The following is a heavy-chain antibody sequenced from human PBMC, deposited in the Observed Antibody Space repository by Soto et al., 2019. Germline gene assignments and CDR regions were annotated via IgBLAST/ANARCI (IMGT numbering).Heavy chain of an antibody. Sequence: PGGSLRLSCAASGFTFSSYGMHWGRQAPGKGLEWVAVISYDGSNKYYADSVKGRFTISRDNSKNTLYLQMNSLRAEDTAVYYCAKGRRVGQMYFDIWGQGTMVTVS. D-gene: IGHD1-26*01. CDR1: GFTFSSYG. V-gene: IGHV3-30*18. CDR3: AKGRRVGQMYFDI. J-gene: IGHJ3*02. CDR2: ISYDGSNK.